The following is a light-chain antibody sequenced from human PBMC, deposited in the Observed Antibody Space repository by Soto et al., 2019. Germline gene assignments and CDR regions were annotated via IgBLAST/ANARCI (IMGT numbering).Light chain of an antibody. CDR2: GAS. CDR1: QSVSSN. V-gene: IGKV3-15*01. Sequence: EIVMTQSPATLSVSPGERATLSCRASQSVSSNLAWYQQKPGQAPRLLIYGASTRATGIQVRFSGSGSGTEFTLTISILQSEDFAVYYCKQYNNWPLTFGGGTKVEIK. CDR3: KQYNNWPLT. J-gene: IGKJ4*01.